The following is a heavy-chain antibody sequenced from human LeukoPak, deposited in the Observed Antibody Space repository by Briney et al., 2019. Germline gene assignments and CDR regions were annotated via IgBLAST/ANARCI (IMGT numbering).Heavy chain of an antibody. V-gene: IGHV5-51*01. CDR1: GYSFTSYW. CDR2: IYPGGADT. Sequence: GESLKISVMGSGYSFTSYWIGWVRPMPGKGLERMGIIYPGGADTRSTPSCQGQVTISSDKSKSTVYLQWSSLKAADIAMYYCARHNNSSGYYFDAFDIWGQGTMVTVSS. D-gene: IGHD3-22*01. CDR3: ARHNNSSGYYFDAFDI. J-gene: IGHJ3*02.